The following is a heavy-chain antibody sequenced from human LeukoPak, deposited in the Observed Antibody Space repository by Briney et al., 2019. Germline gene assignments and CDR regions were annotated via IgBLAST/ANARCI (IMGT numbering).Heavy chain of an antibody. Sequence: GGSLRLSCAASGFSFSVFWMHWVRQVPGKGPVWVSRIKTDGSITDYADSVKGRFTISRDNAKNTLYLQMNSLRAEDTAVYYCARNGGYDYGYYYYYYMDVWGKGTTVTISS. CDR3: ARNGGYDYGYYYYYYMDV. J-gene: IGHJ6*03. D-gene: IGHD5-12*01. CDR1: GFSFSVFW. V-gene: IGHV3-74*01. CDR2: IKTDGSIT.